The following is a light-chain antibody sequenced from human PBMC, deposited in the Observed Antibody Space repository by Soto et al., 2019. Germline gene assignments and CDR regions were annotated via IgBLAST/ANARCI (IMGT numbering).Light chain of an antibody. CDR1: QDISVW. V-gene: IGKV1D-12*01. CDR2: AAS. J-gene: IGKJ3*01. CDR3: QQANSFPRT. Sequence: DIQMTQSPSSVSASVGDRVTITCRASQDISVWLAWYQQKPGKAPKLLIYAASNLQTGVPSRFSGSGSGTDFPLSIHILQPEDFATYYCQQANSFPRTFGPGTKVDIK.